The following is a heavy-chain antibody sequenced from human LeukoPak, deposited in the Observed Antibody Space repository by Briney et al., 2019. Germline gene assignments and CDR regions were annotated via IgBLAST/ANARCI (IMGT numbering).Heavy chain of an antibody. J-gene: IGHJ4*02. CDR1: GYTFTSYD. Sequence: ASVKVSCKASGYTFTSYDINWVRQATGQGLEWMGWMNPNSGNTGYAQKFQGRVTMTRNTSISTAYMELSSLRSEDTAVYYCARGGIAVAAYYFDYWAREPWSPSPQ. D-gene: IGHD6-19*01. V-gene: IGHV1-8*01. CDR3: ARGGIAVAAYYFDY. CDR2: MNPNSGNT.